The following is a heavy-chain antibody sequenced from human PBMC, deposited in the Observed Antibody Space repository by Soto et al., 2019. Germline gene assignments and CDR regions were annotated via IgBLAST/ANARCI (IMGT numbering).Heavy chain of an antibody. CDR2: ISSDGSKK. V-gene: IGHV3-30-3*01. Sequence: QVQLVESGGGVVQPGRSLRLSCAASGFTFTDYPMHWARQAPGKGLEWVAVISSDGSKKDYADSVKGRFTISRDNSKNTLFLQMNSLRTEDTAVYHCFGGARDDWGQGTLVTVSS. J-gene: IGHJ4*02. CDR3: FGGARDD. CDR1: GFTFTDYP. D-gene: IGHD3-10*01.